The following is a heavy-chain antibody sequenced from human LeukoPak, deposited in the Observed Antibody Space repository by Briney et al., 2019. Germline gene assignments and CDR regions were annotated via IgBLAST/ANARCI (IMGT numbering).Heavy chain of an antibody. V-gene: IGHV3-30*03. CDR3: ARDTGQRKVTVPTDY. CDR1: GFTFSSYG. CDR2: ISYDGSNK. J-gene: IGHJ4*02. Sequence: GRSLRLSCAASGFTFSSYGMHWVRQAPGKGLEWVAVISYDGSNKYYADSVKGRFTISRDNSKNTLYLQMNSLRAEDTAVYYCARDTGQRKVTVPTDYWGQGTLVTVSS. D-gene: IGHD2-21*02.